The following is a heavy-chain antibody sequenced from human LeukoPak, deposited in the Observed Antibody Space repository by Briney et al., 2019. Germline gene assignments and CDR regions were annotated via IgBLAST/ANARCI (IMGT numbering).Heavy chain of an antibody. V-gene: IGHV4-39*07. J-gene: IGHJ4*02. CDR1: GGSISSYY. D-gene: IGHD2-15*01. CDR3: ARGPRSGGSCYFDY. CDR2: IYYSGST. Sequence: PSETLSLTCTVSGGSISSYYWGWIRQPPGKGLEWIGSIYYSGSTYYNPSLKSRVTISVDTSKNQFSLKLSSVTAADTAVYYCARGPRSGGSCYFDYWGQGTLVTVSS.